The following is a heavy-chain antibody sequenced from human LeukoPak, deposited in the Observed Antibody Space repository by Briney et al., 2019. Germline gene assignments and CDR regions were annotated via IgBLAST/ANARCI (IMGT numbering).Heavy chain of an antibody. V-gene: IGHV3-23*01. J-gene: IGHJ4*02. CDR3: AKSRYNSDNRLPVFDY. CDR2: ISGSGGST. CDR1: GFTFSSYA. D-gene: IGHD1-26*01. Sequence: GGSLRLSCAASGFTFSSYAMSWVRQAPGKGLEWVSAISGSGGSTYYADSVKGRFTISRDNSKNTLYLQMNSLRAEDTAVYYCAKSRYNSDNRLPVFDYWGQGTLVTVSS.